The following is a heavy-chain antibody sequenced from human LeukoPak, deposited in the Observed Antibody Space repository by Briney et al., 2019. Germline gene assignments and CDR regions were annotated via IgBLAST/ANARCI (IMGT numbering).Heavy chain of an antibody. CDR3: ARMGNPATVTADY. J-gene: IGHJ4*02. CDR1: GGSFSGYY. Sequence: KASETLSLTCAVYGGSFSGYYWSWIRQPPGKGLEWIGYIYYSGSTIYNPSLKSRVTISVDTSKNQFSLKLNSVTAADTAVYYCARMGNPATVTADYWGQGTLVTVSS. V-gene: IGHV4-59*08. D-gene: IGHD4-17*01. CDR2: IYYSGST.